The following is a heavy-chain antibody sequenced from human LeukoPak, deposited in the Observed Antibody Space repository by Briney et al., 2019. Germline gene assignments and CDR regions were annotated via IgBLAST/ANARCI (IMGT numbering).Heavy chain of an antibody. CDR3: AKEAGNGWSYFDY. V-gene: IGHV3-23*01. CDR1: GFTFSTYA. D-gene: IGHD6-19*01. CDR2: ISSGGGST. J-gene: IGHJ4*02. Sequence: SGGSLRLSCAASGFTFSTYAMSCVRHAPGKGLEWVSGISSGGGSTFSADSVKGRFTTSRDNSKNTVYLQMISLRAEDTAVYHCAKEAGNGWSYFDYWGQGTLVTVSS.